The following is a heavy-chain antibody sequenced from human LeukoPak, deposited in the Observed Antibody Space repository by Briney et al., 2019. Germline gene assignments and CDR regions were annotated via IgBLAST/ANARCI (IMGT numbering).Heavy chain of an antibody. Sequence: GGSLRLSCAASGFTFSNYAMNWVRQGPGKGLEWVSSISGGGYTFYAGSVKGRFTISRDNSKNTLYLQMNTLRAEDTAVYYCAKRGKPSIAVAGYFDHWGQGILVTVSS. J-gene: IGHJ4*02. CDR2: ISGGGYT. CDR1: GFTFSNYA. V-gene: IGHV3-23*01. D-gene: IGHD6-19*01. CDR3: AKRGKPSIAVAGYFDH.